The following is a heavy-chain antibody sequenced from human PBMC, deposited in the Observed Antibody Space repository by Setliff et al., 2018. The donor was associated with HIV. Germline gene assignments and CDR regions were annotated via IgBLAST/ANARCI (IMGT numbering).Heavy chain of an antibody. D-gene: IGHD3-22*01. Sequence: SVKVSCKASGGSFTSYTFSWVRQAPGQGLEWMGRIIPIVTIAHYAEQFVGRVTITADKSTSTTYMEVSSLRSEDTAVYYCSRERPGDHYESTGYQLADWFDPWGQGTLVTVSS. J-gene: IGHJ5*02. V-gene: IGHV1-69*04. CDR1: GGSFTSYT. CDR2: IIPIVTIA. CDR3: SRERPGDHYESTGYQLADWFDP.